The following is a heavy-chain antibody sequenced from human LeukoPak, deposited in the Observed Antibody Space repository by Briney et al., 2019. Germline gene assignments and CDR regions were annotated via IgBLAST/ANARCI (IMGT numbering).Heavy chain of an antibody. J-gene: IGHJ4*02. Sequence: PGGSLRLSCAASGFTFSSYGMHWVRQAPGKGLEWVAFIRYDGSNKYYANSVKGRFTISRDNSKNTLYLQMNSLRAEDTAIYYCAKVGGAYSDSDYWGQGTLVTVSS. CDR3: AKVGGAYSDSDY. CDR2: IRYDGSNK. D-gene: IGHD2-15*01. V-gene: IGHV3-30*02. CDR1: GFTFSSYG.